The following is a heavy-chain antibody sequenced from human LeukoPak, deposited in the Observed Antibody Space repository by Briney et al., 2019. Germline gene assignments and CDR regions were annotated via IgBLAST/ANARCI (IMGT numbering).Heavy chain of an antibody. CDR2: IYYSGST. Sequence: SETLSLTCTVSGGSISSYYWSWIRQPPGKGLEWLWYIYYSGSTNYNPSLKSRVTISVDTSKNQFSLKLSSVTAADTAVYYCARDSRNYYDSSGYSNWFDPWGQGTLVTVSS. J-gene: IGHJ5*02. D-gene: IGHD3-22*01. V-gene: IGHV4-59*01. CDR3: ARDSRNYYDSSGYSNWFDP. CDR1: GGSISSYY.